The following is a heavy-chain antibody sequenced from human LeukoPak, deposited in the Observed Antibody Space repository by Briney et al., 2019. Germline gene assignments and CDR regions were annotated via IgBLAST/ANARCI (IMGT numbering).Heavy chain of an antibody. CDR3: ARHGSGRKYFDPLDY. Sequence: GGSLRLSCAAAGFSSNEYAMHRVRQAPGKGLEWVAVIWRDGSNKYYADSVKGRFTVSRDNPKNTLNLQMDSLRVEDTAVYYCARHGSGRKYFDPLDYWGQGTLVTVSS. CDR1: GFSSNEYA. CDR2: IWRDGSNK. D-gene: IGHD1-26*01. J-gene: IGHJ4*02. V-gene: IGHV3-33*08.